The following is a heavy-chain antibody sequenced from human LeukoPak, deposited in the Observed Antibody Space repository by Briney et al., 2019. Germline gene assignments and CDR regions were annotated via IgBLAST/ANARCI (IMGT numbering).Heavy chain of an antibody. CDR3: ARLHDSSGYYYWLLFDY. D-gene: IGHD3-22*01. V-gene: IGHV3-7*01. J-gene: IGHJ4*02. Sequence: QPGGSLRLSCAASGFTFSSYWMSWVRQAPGKGLEWVANIKQDGSEKYYVDSVKGRFTISRDNAKNSLYLQMNSLRAEDTAVYYCARLHDSSGYYYWLLFDYWGQGTLVTVSS. CDR1: GFTFSSYW. CDR2: IKQDGSEK.